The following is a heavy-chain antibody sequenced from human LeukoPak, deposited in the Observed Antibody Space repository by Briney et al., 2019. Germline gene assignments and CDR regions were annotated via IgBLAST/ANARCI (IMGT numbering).Heavy chain of an antibody. D-gene: IGHD2-8*02. Sequence: GGSLRLSCAASGFTVSSNYMSWVRQAPGKGLEWVSVIYSGGSTYYADSVKGRFTISRDNSKNTLYLQMNSLRAEDTAVYYCARDRRYGVHWCYGMDVWGQGTTVTVSS. CDR3: ARDRRYGVHWCYGMDV. CDR1: GFTVSSNY. CDR2: IYSGGST. V-gene: IGHV3-66*02. J-gene: IGHJ6*02.